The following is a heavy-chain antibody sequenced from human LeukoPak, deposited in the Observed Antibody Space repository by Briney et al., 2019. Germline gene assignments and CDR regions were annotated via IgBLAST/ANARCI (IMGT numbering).Heavy chain of an antibody. CDR1: GFTVSSNY. Sequence: LGGSLRLSCAASGFTVSSNYMSWVRQAPGKGLEWVSVIYSGGGTYYADSVKGRFTISRDNSKNTLYLQMNSLRAEDTAVYYCARVHDYGDYWDYWGQGTLVTVSS. D-gene: IGHD4-17*01. V-gene: IGHV3-66*01. CDR2: IYSGGGT. J-gene: IGHJ4*02. CDR3: ARVHDYGDYWDY.